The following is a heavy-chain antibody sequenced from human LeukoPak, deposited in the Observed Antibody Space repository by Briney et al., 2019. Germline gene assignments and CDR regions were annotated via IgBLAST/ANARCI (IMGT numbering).Heavy chain of an antibody. D-gene: IGHD1-26*01. CDR1: GYTFTSYD. Sequence: ASVKVSCKASGYTFTSYDIKWVRQATGQGLEWMGWINPNSGNTDYAQQFQGRVTMTRNTSISTAYMELSSLTSEDTAVYYCAKGLSGSYLGLFYWGQGTPVTVSS. CDR2: INPNSGNT. CDR3: AKGLSGSYLGLFY. V-gene: IGHV1-8*01. J-gene: IGHJ4*02.